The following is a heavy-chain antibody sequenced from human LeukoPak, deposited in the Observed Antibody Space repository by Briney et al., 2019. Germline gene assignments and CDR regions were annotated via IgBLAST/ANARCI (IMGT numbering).Heavy chain of an antibody. J-gene: IGHJ3*02. Sequence: GGSLRLSCAASGFTSSAYWMHWVRHVPGKGRVWVSRINSDVSTTNYADSVKGRFTISRDNAKNTIYLQMNTLRAEDTAVYYCARYGRYRAFDIWGPGTVVTASS. D-gene: IGHD1-26*01. CDR3: ARYGRYRAFDI. V-gene: IGHV3-74*01. CDR1: GFTSSAYW. CDR2: INSDVSTT.